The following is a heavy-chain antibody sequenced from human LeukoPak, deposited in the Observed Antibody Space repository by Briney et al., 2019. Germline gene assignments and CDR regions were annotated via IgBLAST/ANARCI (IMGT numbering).Heavy chain of an antibody. J-gene: IGHJ3*02. CDR1: GFTFSSYT. Sequence: SGGSLRLSCVASGFTFSSYTMNWVRQAPGKGLEWVSSISTSSNYIYYADSVKGRFTISRDNAKNSLYLQMNSLRADDTAVYYCARTDYFDIWGQGTMVTVSS. V-gene: IGHV3-21*01. CDR3: ARTDYFDI. CDR2: ISTSSNYI. D-gene: IGHD3-16*01.